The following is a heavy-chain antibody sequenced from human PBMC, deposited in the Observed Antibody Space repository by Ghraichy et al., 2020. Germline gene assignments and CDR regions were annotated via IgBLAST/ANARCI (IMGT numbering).Heavy chain of an antibody. J-gene: IGHJ4*02. Sequence: GSLRLSCAVYGGSFSGYYWSWIRQPPGKGLEWIGEINHSGSTNYNPSLKSRVTISVDTSTNQFSLKLSSVTAADTAVYYCAIRRVTIFGVIGYFDYWGQGTLVTVSS. CDR2: INHSGST. D-gene: IGHD3-3*01. CDR1: GGSFSGYY. CDR3: AIRRVTIFGVIGYFDY. V-gene: IGHV4-34*01.